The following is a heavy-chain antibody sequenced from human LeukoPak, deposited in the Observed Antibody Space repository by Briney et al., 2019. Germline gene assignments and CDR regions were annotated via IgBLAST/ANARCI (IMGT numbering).Heavy chain of an antibody. J-gene: IGHJ4*02. Sequence: GGSLRLSCAASGFTFSSYAMSWVRQAPGKGLEWVSAISGSGGSTYYADSVKGRFTISRDNSKNTLYLQMNSPRAEDTAVYYCAKARGYYRETGDYWGQGTLVTVSS. CDR2: ISGSGGST. D-gene: IGHD3-22*01. CDR3: AKARGYYRETGDY. V-gene: IGHV3-23*01. CDR1: GFTFSSYA.